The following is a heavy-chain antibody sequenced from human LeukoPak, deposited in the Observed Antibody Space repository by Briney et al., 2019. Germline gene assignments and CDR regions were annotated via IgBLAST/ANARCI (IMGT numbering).Heavy chain of an antibody. Sequence: PGGSLRLSCAASGSTFSSSYAISWVRPAPGKGLEWVSGISGSDGSTYYAASVKGRFTISRDKSKNTVYLQMSSLRVEDTAVYHCAKMKYYDSGSYSFYYMDVWGKGTTVTVSS. V-gene: IGHV3-23*01. D-gene: IGHD3-10*01. CDR1: GSTFSSSYA. CDR3: AKMKYYDSGSYSFYYMDV. J-gene: IGHJ6*03. CDR2: ISGSDGST.